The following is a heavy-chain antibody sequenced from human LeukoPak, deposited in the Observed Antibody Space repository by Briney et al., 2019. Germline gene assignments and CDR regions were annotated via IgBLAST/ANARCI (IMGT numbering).Heavy chain of an antibody. D-gene: IGHD6-25*01. CDR3: ARSSGTGTFSY. CDR1: GDSISRSTHY. Sequence: PSQTLSLTCTVSGDSISRSTHYWAWIRQPPGKGLEWIGSVYYGRSPYFNPSLESRATISVDTSKNHFSLKMSSVTAAGTAVYYCARSSGTGTFSYWGQGTLVTVSS. V-gene: IGHV4-39*02. CDR2: VYYGRSP. J-gene: IGHJ4*02.